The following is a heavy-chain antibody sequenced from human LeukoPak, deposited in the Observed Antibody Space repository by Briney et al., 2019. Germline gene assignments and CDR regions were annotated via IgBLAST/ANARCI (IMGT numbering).Heavy chain of an antibody. Sequence: PSETLSLTCTVSGGSINSYYWSWIRQPPGKGLEGIGYIHYTGSTNYNPSLKSRVTISVDTSKNQFSLKLSSVTAADTAIYYCARGGYYGSGNDFRFDPWGQGTLVTVSS. D-gene: IGHD3-10*01. J-gene: IGHJ5*02. CDR2: IHYTGST. V-gene: IGHV4-59*01. CDR1: GGSINSYY. CDR3: ARGGYYGSGNDFRFDP.